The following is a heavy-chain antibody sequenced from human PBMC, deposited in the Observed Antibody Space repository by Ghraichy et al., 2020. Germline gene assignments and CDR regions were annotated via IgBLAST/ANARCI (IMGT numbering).Heavy chain of an antibody. J-gene: IGHJ4*02. CDR2: IYYSGST. CDR1: GGSISNSNYF. D-gene: IGHD4-17*01. Sequence: SQTLSLTCTVSGGSISNSNYFWGWIRQPPGKGLEWIGSIYYSGSTYYNPSLKSRVTISVDTSKNQFSLKLSSVTAADTAMYYCARLGSYGHGGSDYWGQGTLVTVSS. V-gene: IGHV4-39*01. CDR3: ARLGSYGHGGSDY.